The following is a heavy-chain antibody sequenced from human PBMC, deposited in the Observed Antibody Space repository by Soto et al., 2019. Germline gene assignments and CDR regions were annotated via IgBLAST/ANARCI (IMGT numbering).Heavy chain of an antibody. CDR3: TTGGVDYVWGSYRRYYYYGMDV. D-gene: IGHD3-16*02. J-gene: IGHJ6*02. V-gene: IGHV3-15*07. CDR2: IKSKTDGGTT. CDR1: GFTFSNAW. Sequence: GGSLRLSCAASGFTFSNAWMNWVRQAPGKGLEWVGRIKSKTDGGTTDYAAPVKGRFTISRDDSKNTLYLQMNSLKTEDTAVYYCTTGGVDYVWGSYRRYYYYGMDVWGQGTTVTVSS.